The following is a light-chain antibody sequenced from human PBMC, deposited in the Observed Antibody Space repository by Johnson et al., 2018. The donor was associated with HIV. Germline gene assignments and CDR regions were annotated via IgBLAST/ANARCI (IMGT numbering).Light chain of an antibody. CDR3: GTWDSSLSADFV. J-gene: IGLJ1*01. CDR2: ENN. CDR1: SSNIGNNY. Sequence: QSVLTQPPSVSAAPGQKVTISCSGSSSNIGNNYVSWYQQLPGTAPKLLIYENNKRPSGIPDRCSGSKSGTSATLGITGLQTGDEADYYCGTWDSSLSADFVLRTGTEVPVL. V-gene: IGLV1-51*02.